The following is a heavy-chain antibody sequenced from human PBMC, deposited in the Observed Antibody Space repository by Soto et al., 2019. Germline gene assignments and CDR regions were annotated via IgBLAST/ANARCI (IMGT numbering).Heavy chain of an antibody. CDR3: VRDLTLGYRSGGDGFDV. V-gene: IGHV1-69*01. CDR1: GGMFKTDA. D-gene: IGHD5-18*01. Sequence: QVHLEQSGAEVKKPGSSVKVSCKASGGMFKTDAVAWVRQAPGQGLEWVGGLTPLYGTANYAQKFQGRVTITADESTGAAYMEVSSLRAEDTAVYYCVRDLTLGYRSGGDGFDVWGQGTMVTVSS. CDR2: LTPLYGTA. J-gene: IGHJ3*01.